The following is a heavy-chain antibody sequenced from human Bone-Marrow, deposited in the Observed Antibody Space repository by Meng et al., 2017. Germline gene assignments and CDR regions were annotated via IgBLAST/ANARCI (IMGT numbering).Heavy chain of an antibody. D-gene: IGHD3-3*01. CDR2: ISGSGGST. CDR1: GFTFSSYA. V-gene: IGHV3-23*01. CDR3: AKVDYDFWSGYHLYYYYGMDV. J-gene: IGHJ6*02. Sequence: GESLKISCAASGFTFSSYAMGWVRQAPGKGLEWVSAISGSGGSTYYADSVKGRFTISRDNSKNTLYLQMNSLRAEDTAVYYCAKVDYDFWSGYHLYYYYGMDVWGQGTTVTVSS.